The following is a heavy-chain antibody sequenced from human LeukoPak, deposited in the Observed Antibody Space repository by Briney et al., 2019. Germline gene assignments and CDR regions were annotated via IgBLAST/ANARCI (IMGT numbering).Heavy chain of an antibody. V-gene: IGHV1-2*02. CDR1: GYTFTTYY. CDR3: ARDLRQQLILGWLDP. CDR2: INPNGGGT. Sequence: GASVKVSCKASGYTFTTYYIHWVRQAPGQAPEWMGWINPNGGGTSYARNFQGRVTMTRDTSITTAYMELSSLTFDDTAVYYCARDLRQQLILGWLDPWGQGTLVS. J-gene: IGHJ5*02. D-gene: IGHD3/OR15-3a*01.